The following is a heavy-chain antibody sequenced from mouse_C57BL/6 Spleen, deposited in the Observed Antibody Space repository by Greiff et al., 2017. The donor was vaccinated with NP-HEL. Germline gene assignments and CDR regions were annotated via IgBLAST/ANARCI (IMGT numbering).Heavy chain of an antibody. J-gene: IGHJ1*03. Sequence: QVQLQQSGAVLVRPGASVTLSCKASGYTFTDYEMHWVKQTPVHGLEWVGAIDPETGGTAYNQKFKGKAILTADKSSSTAYMELRSLTSEDSAVYYCTRMGRYFDVWGTGTTVTVSS. CDR2: IDPETGGT. CDR1: GYTFTDYE. D-gene: IGHD4-1*01. CDR3: TRMGRYFDV. V-gene: IGHV1-15*01.